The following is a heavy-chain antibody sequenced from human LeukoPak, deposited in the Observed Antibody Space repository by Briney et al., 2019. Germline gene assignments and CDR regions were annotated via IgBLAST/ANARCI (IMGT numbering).Heavy chain of an antibody. CDR1: GFTVSNNH. D-gene: IGHD5-18*01. CDR2: IYNDGST. CDR3: AKGTHPKLQLWYWRD. J-gene: IGHJ4*02. Sequence: GGSLRLSCVVSGFTVSNNHMSWVRQAPGKGLEWVSVIYNDGSTYYVDSVKGSFTISRDNSKNTLYLQMNTLRAEDTAVYYCAKGTHPKLQLWYWRDWGQGTLVTVSS. V-gene: IGHV3-66*01.